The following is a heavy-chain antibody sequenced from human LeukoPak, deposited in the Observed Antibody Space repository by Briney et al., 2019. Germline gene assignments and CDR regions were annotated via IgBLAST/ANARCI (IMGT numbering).Heavy chain of an antibody. D-gene: IGHD6-6*01. CDR3: ASCRHTDI. J-gene: IGHJ3*02. CDR1: GLTFSTYW. Sequence: SGGSLRLSCAASGLTFSTYWMHWVRQAPGKGLVWVSRIDPDGNTVCVDSVKGRLTVCRDNAKNTLYLQMNSRRVEDTAVYYCASCRHTDIWGQGATVTVS. V-gene: IGHV3-74*01. CDR2: IDPDGNT.